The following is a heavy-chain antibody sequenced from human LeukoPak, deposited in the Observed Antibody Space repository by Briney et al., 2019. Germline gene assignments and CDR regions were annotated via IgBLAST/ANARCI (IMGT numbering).Heavy chain of an antibody. Sequence: SETLSLTCTVSGGSINSGGYYWSWIRQPPGKGLEWIGYIYYSGSTYYNPSLKSRVTISVDTSKNQFSLKLSSVTAADTAVYYCARERAGDYVWGSFFSWFDPWGQGTLVTVSS. CDR3: ARERAGDYVWGSFFSWFDP. V-gene: IGHV4-30-4*01. J-gene: IGHJ5*02. CDR2: IYYSGST. CDR1: GGSINSGGYY. D-gene: IGHD3-16*01.